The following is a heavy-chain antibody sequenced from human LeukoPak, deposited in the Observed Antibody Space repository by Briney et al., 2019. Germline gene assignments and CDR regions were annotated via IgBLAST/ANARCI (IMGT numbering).Heavy chain of an antibody. Sequence: GGSLRLSCAASGFTFSSYGMSWVRQAPGKGLEWVSYISSSSSTMYYADSVKGRFSISRDNAKNSLYLQMNSLRAEDTAVYYCARDGSTNWYDVDYWGQGTLVTVSS. CDR1: GFTFSSYG. V-gene: IGHV3-48*01. J-gene: IGHJ4*02. CDR3: ARDGSTNWYDVDY. CDR2: ISSSSSTM. D-gene: IGHD1-20*01.